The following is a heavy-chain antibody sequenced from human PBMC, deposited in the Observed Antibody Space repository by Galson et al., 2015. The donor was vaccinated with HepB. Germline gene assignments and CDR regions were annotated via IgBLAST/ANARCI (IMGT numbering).Heavy chain of an antibody. CDR2: ISGDGRVI. V-gene: IGHV3-74*03. J-gene: IGHJ6*02. CDR3: ARDGGSVTAVPGSGYYYGMDV. Sequence: SLRLSCAASGFTFRTDWVHWVRQVPGGGLVWVSRISGDGRVITYADSVKGRFTISRDNAKNRLYLQMNSLRVEDTAVYYCARDGGSVTAVPGSGYYYGMDVWGQGTTVTVSS. CDR1: GFTFRTDW. D-gene: IGHD6-19*01.